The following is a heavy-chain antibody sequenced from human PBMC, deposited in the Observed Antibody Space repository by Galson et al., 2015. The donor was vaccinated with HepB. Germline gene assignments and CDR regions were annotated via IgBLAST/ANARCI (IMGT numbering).Heavy chain of an antibody. Sequence: SLRVSCAASGFTFSSDSMNWVRQAPGKGLEWVSSISSSSTYIYYADSVKGRFTISRDNAKNSLYLQMNSLRAEDTAVYYCARVYSGWYEDYWGQGVLVTVSS. J-gene: IGHJ4*02. CDR3: ARVYSGWYEDY. V-gene: IGHV3-21*06. CDR2: ISSSSTYI. D-gene: IGHD6-19*01. CDR1: GFTFSSDS.